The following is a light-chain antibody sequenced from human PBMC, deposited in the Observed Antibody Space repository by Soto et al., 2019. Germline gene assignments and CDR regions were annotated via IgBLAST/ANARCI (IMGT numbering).Light chain of an antibody. V-gene: IGLV4-69*01. J-gene: IGLJ2*01. CDR3: QTWGTGPLV. CDR1: SGHSSYA. CDR2: LNSDGSH. Sequence: QLVLTQSPSASASLGASVKLTCTLSSGHSSYAIAWHQQQPEKGPRYLMKLNSDGSHSKGDGIPDRFSGSSSGAERYLTISSLQSEDEADYDCQTWGTGPLVFGGGTQLTVL.